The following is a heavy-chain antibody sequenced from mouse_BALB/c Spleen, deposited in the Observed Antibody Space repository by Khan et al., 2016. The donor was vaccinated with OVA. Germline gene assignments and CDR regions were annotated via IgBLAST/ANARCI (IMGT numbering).Heavy chain of an antibody. CDR1: GFTFSDYG. CDR3: ARGGGTAPFAY. D-gene: IGHD1-2*01. Sequence: EVELVESGGGLVQPGGSRKLSCAASGFTFSDYGMAWVRQAPGKGPEWVAFISDLAYTFYYADTLPGRFTLSRENAKNTLYLEMSSLRSGDTAMYYGARGGGTAPFAYWGQGTLVTVSA. V-gene: IGHV5-15*02. CDR2: ISDLAYTF. J-gene: IGHJ3*01.